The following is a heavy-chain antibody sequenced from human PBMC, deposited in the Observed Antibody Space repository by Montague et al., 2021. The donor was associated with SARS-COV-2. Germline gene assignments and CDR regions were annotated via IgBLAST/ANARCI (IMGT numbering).Heavy chain of an antibody. Sequence: SETLSLTCTVSGGSISSGHYYWRWIRQPPGKGLEWIGYVYYSGTTYNNPSLKSRLTLTVDTSKNQSSLKLSSVTAADTAIYYCARERRDCSGTCCCTSGLDVWGQGTLVTVSS. CDR3: ARERRDCSGTCCCTSGLDV. J-gene: IGHJ6*02. CDR2: VYYSGTT. CDR1: GGSISSGHYY. D-gene: IGHD2-15*01. V-gene: IGHV4-61*01.